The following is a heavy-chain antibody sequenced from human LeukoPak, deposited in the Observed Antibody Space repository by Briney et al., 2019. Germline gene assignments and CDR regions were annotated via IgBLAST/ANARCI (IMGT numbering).Heavy chain of an antibody. Sequence: GGSLRLSCAASGFTFSNYEMNWVRQAPGKGLEWVSYISSSGSTIYYADSVKGRFTIPRDNAKNSLYLQMNSLRAEDTAVYYCARVEQNAFDIWGQGTMVTVSS. CDR3: ARVEQNAFDI. V-gene: IGHV3-48*03. J-gene: IGHJ3*02. D-gene: IGHD1/OR15-1a*01. CDR2: ISSSGSTI. CDR1: GFTFSNYE.